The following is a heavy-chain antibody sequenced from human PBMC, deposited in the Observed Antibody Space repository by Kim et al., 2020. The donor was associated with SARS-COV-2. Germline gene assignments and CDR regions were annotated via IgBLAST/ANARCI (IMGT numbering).Heavy chain of an antibody. Sequence: NPALNIRVTISVDTSKNQFSLKLSSVTAADTAVYYCARSWSSSWYGAFDIWGQGTRVTVSS. J-gene: IGHJ3*02. V-gene: IGHV4-59*01. CDR3: ARSWSSSWYGAFDI. D-gene: IGHD6-13*01.